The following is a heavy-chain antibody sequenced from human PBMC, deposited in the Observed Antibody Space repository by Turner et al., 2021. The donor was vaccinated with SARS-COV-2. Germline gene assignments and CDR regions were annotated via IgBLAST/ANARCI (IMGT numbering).Heavy chain of an antibody. V-gene: IGHV3-23*04. CDR1: GFTFNLFA. Sequence: EVQLVESGGGLVQPGGSLRLSCAASGFTFNLFAMGWVRQAPGKGLEWFSGIRGSGSGTYYADSVKGRFTISRDNSKSTLYLQMSSLRAEDTAIYYCAKDVGVASLVGATADYWGQGTLVTVSS. CDR2: IRGSGSGT. CDR3: AKDVGVASLVGATADY. D-gene: IGHD1-26*01. J-gene: IGHJ4*01.